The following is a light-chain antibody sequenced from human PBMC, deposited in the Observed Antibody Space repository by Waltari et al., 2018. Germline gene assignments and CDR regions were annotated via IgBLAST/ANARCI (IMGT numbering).Light chain of an antibody. CDR2: RES. V-gene: IGKV3-20*01. Sequence: EIVLTQSPGTLSLSPGERATLSCRASQSVTSNYLAWYQQKPGQAPRLLVYRESSRFTGSPDRFSGSGSGTEFSLTISRVEPEDFAVYYCQQLGSSPWTFGQGTRIEIK. CDR3: QQLGSSPWT. CDR1: QSVTSNY. J-gene: IGKJ1*01.